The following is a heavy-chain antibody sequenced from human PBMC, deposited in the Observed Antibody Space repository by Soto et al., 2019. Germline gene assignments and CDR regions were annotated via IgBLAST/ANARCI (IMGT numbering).Heavy chain of an antibody. J-gene: IGHJ6*03. CDR3: ARGEEYYYGSGSPFYYMDV. CDR2: IYYSGST. V-gene: IGHV4-59*01. Sequence: PSETLSLTCTVSGGSISSYYWSWIRQPPGKGLEWIGYIYYSGSTNYNPSLKSRVTISVDTSKNQFSLKLSSVAAADTAVYYCARGEEYYYGSGSPFYYMDVWGKGTTVTVSS. D-gene: IGHD3-10*01. CDR1: GGSISSYY.